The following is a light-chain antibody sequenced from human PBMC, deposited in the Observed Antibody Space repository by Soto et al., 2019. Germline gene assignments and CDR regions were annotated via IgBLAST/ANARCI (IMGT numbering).Light chain of an antibody. CDR3: AAWDDSLAEAV. V-gene: IGLV1-44*01. CDR2: NNY. J-gene: IGLJ7*01. Sequence: QSVLTQPPSASGTPGQRVTISCSGSSSNIGSNTVTWYQQLPGTAPKLLIYNNYQRPSGVPDRFSGSTSGTSASLAISGLQSEDEADYYCAAWDDSLAEAVFGGGTQLTVL. CDR1: SSNIGSNT.